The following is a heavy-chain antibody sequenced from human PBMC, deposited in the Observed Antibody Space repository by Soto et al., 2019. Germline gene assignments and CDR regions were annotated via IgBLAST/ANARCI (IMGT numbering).Heavy chain of an antibody. CDR3: ARDPPESGWYDN. Sequence: GGSLRLSCAASGFTFSSYAMHWVRQAPGKGLEWVAVISYDGSNKYYADSVKGRFTISRDNSKNTLYLQMNSLRAEDTAVYYCARDPPESGWYDNWGQGTLVTVSS. J-gene: IGHJ5*02. D-gene: IGHD3-3*01. CDR1: GFTFSSYA. CDR2: ISYDGSNK. V-gene: IGHV3-30-3*01.